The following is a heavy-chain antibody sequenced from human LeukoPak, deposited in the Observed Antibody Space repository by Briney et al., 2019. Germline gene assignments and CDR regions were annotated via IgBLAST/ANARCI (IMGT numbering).Heavy chain of an antibody. Sequence: SPSETLSLTCTVSGGSISGSSYYWGWIRQPPGKGLEWIGSIYYSGSTYYNPSLKSRVTISVDTSKNQFSLKLSSVTAADTAVYYCASYGSGSYYNIDYWGQGTLVTVSS. D-gene: IGHD3-10*01. J-gene: IGHJ4*02. CDR2: IYYSGST. CDR3: ASYGSGSYYNIDY. CDR1: GGSISGSSYY. V-gene: IGHV4-39*01.